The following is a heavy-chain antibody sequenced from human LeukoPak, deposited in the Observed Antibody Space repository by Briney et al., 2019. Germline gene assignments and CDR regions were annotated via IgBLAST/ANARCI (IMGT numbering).Heavy chain of an antibody. CDR2: IYTSGST. J-gene: IGHJ4*02. CDR1: GGSISSGSYY. CDR3: ARDRGAYDFWSGYSFDY. Sequence: SETLSLTCTVSGGSISSGSYYWSWIRQPAGKGLEWIGRIYTSGSTNYNPSLKSRVTISVDTSKNQFSLKLSSVTAADTAVYYCARDRGAYDFWSGYSFDYWGQGTLVTVSS. D-gene: IGHD3-3*01. V-gene: IGHV4-61*02.